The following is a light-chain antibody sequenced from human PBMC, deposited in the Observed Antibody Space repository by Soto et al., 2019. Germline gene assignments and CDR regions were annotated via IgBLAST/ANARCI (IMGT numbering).Light chain of an antibody. CDR1: QSVGRNF. CDR2: DAS. CDR3: HQYAASPLT. V-gene: IGKV3-20*01. J-gene: IGKJ4*01. Sequence: EIVLTQSPGTLSLSPGERATLSCRASQSVGRNFLAWFQQKPGQAPRLLIYDASSRATGIPDRVSGSGSGTDFTLTISRLEPEDFAVFYCHQYAASPLTFGGGTKVEIK.